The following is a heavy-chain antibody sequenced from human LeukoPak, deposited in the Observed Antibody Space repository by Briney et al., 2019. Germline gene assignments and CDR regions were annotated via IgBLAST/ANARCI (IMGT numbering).Heavy chain of an antibody. CDR1: GDSVSSNSAA. Sequence: SQTLSLTSAISGDSVSSNSAAWNWIRQSPSRGLEWLGRTYYTSKWYNDYAVSVKSRITINPDTSKNQFSLQLNSVAPEDTAVYYCARSMVRVVLEWFDTWGQGTLVTVSS. J-gene: IGHJ5*02. CDR2: TYYTSKWYN. D-gene: IGHD3-10*01. V-gene: IGHV6-1*01. CDR3: ARSMVRVVLEWFDT.